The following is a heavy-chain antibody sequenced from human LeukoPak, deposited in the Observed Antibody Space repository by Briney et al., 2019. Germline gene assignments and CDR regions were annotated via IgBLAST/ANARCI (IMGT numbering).Heavy chain of an antibody. D-gene: IGHD6-6*01. CDR3: ARESFAARWD. J-gene: IGHJ4*02. CDR2: IKQDGSQK. V-gene: IGHV3-7*01. Sequence: PGGSLRLSCAASGFTFSRYWMSWVRQAPGKGLEWVANIKQDGSQKSYVDSVKGRSTISRDNANNLLYLQMNSLRAEDTAVYYCARESFAARWDWGQGTLVTVSS. CDR1: GFTFSRYW.